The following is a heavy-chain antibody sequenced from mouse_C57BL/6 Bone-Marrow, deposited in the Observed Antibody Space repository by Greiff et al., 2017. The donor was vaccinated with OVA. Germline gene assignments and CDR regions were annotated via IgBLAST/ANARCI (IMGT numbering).Heavy chain of an antibody. D-gene: IGHD2-2*01. CDR2: IDPEDGET. J-gene: IGHJ2*01. CDR3: ARCGSTMVTTGYFDD. CDR1: GFNIKDYY. V-gene: IGHV14-2*01. Sequence: DVQLQESGAELVKPGASVKLSCTASGFNIKDYYMHWVKQRTEQGLEWIGRIDPEDGETKYAPKFQGKATITADTSSNTAYLQLSSLTSEDTAVYYYARCGSTMVTTGYFDDWGQGTTLTVSS.